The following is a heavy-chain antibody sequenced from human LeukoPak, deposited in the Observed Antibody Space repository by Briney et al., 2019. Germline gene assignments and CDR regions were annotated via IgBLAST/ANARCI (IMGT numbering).Heavy chain of an antibody. D-gene: IGHD3-3*01. CDR3: AAAFGDFWTFDY. V-gene: IGHV1-58*01. CDR2: IVVGSGNT. CDR1: GFTFTSFV. Sequence: TSVKVSCKASGFTFTSFVVQWVRQARGQHLEWIGWIVVGSGNTNYAQKFQERVTITRDMSTSTAYMELSSLRSEDTAVYYCAAAFGDFWTFDYWGQGTLVTVSS. J-gene: IGHJ4*02.